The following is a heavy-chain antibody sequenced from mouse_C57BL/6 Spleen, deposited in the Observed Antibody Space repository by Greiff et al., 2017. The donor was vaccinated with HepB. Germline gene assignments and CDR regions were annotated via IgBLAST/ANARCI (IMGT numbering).Heavy chain of an antibody. Sequence: EVKLMESGGGLVQPGGSLSLSCAASGFTFTDYYMSWVRQPPGKALEWLGFIRNKANGYTTEYSASVKGRFTISSDTSQSILYLQMNALRAEDSATYYCARSPRWFYAMDYWGQGTSVTVSS. CDR1: GFTFTDYY. CDR3: ARSPRWFYAMDY. V-gene: IGHV7-3*01. D-gene: IGHD2-3*01. J-gene: IGHJ4*01. CDR2: IRNKANGYTT.